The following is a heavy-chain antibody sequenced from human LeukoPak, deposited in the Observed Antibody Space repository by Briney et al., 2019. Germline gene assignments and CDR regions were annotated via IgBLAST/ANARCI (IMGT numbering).Heavy chain of an antibody. J-gene: IGHJ6*02. CDR2: ISAYNGNT. V-gene: IGHV1-18*01. CDR1: GYTFTSYG. Sequence: ASVKVSCKASGYTFTSYGISWVRQAPGQGLEWMGWISAYNGNTNYAQKLQGRVTMTTDTSTSTAYMELRSLRSDDTAVYYCARDADIVVVPAAIQYYYYGMDVWGQGTTVTVSS. D-gene: IGHD2-2*01. CDR3: ARDADIVVVPAAIQYYYYGMDV.